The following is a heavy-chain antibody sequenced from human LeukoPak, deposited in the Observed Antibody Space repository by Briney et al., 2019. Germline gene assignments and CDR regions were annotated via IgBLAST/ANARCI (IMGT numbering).Heavy chain of an antibody. CDR2: ISGSGGST. D-gene: IGHD1-26*01. V-gene: IGHV3-23*01. CDR1: GLIFSRYG. Sequence: GGSLRLSCAASGLIFSRYGMSWVRQAPGKGLEWVSAISGSGGSTYYADSVKGRFTMSRDNSKNTLYLQMNSLRAEDTAVYYCAKERGLSGSYPFDYWGQGTLVTVSS. J-gene: IGHJ4*02. CDR3: AKERGLSGSYPFDY.